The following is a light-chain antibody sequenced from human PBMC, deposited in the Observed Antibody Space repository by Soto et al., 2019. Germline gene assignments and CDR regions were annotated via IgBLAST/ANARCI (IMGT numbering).Light chain of an antibody. Sequence: EIVMTQSPATLSVSPGERATLSCRASQSVTNNLAWYQQKPGQAPRLLIYGASTRAAGIPARFSGSGSGAEFTLTISSLQSEDFAVYYCQQYNNWPPLTFGQGTRLEIK. CDR3: QQYNNWPPLT. CDR2: GAS. J-gene: IGKJ5*01. V-gene: IGKV3-15*01. CDR1: QSVTNN.